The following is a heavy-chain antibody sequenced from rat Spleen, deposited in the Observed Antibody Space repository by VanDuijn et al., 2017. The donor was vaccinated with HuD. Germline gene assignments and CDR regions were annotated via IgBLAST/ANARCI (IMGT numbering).Heavy chain of an antibody. Sequence: EVQLVESDGGLVQPGRSLKLSCVASGFTFSDYYMAWVRQAPTKGLEWVATISYDGSSTYYRDSVKGRFTISRANAKSTLNLQMDSLRSEDTATYYCARRHYGYTDYFDYWGQGVMVTVSS. CDR1: GFTFSDYY. J-gene: IGHJ2*01. D-gene: IGHD1-9*01. CDR3: ARRHYGYTDYFDY. V-gene: IGHV5-7*01. CDR2: ISYDGSST.